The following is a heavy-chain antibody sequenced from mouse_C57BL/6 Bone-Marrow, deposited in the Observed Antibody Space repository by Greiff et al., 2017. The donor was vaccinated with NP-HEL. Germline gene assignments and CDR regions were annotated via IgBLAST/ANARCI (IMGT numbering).Heavy chain of an antibody. CDR2: ISSGSSTI. CDR3: ALLRDYAMDY. D-gene: IGHD1-1*01. CDR1: GFTFSDYG. Sequence: EVKLVESGGGLVKPGGSLKLSCAASGFTFSDYGMHWVRQAPEKGLEWVAYISSGSSTIYYADTVKGRFTISRDNAKNTLFLQMTSLRSEDTAMYYCALLRDYAMDYWGQGTSVTVSS. V-gene: IGHV5-17*01. J-gene: IGHJ4*01.